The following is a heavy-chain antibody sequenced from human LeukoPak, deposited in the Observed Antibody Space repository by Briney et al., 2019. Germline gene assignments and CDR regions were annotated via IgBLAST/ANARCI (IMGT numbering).Heavy chain of an antibody. D-gene: IGHD3-10*01. J-gene: IGHJ4*02. CDR2: INNNGDST. CDR3: AKGRIYGSGSPFDC. V-gene: IGHV3-64*01. CDR1: GFTFSYYA. Sequence: PGGSLRLSCAASGFTFSYYAMHWVRQAPGKGLEYVSAINNNGDSTYYANSVKGRFTISRDNSKNTLYLQMGSLRAEDMAAYYCAKGRIYGSGSPFDCWGQGTLVTVSS.